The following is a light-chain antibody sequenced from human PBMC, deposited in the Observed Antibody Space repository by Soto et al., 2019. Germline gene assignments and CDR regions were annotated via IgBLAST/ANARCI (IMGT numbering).Light chain of an antibody. CDR2: AAS. Sequence: DIQMTQSPSSLSASVGDRVTITCLASKSISSYLNWYQQKPGKAPKLLIYAASSLQSGVPSRFSGSGSGTDFTLTISSLQPEDFATYYCQQSYSTPPTFGQGTRLEIK. CDR1: KSISSY. V-gene: IGKV1-39*01. CDR3: QQSYSTPPT. J-gene: IGKJ5*01.